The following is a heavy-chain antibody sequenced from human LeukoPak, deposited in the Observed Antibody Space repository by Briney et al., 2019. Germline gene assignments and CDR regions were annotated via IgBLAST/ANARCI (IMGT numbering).Heavy chain of an antibody. CDR3: AKSNGAWAFDI. J-gene: IGHJ3*02. V-gene: IGHV3-23*01. CDR1: GFTFSSHA. CDR2: ISGSGGST. Sequence: PSGGSLRLSCAASGFTFSSHAMSWVRQAPGKGLEWVSAISGSGGSTYYADSVKGRFTISRDNSKNTLYLQMNSLKAEDTAVYYCAKSNGAWAFDIWGQGTMVTVSS. D-gene: IGHD2-8*01.